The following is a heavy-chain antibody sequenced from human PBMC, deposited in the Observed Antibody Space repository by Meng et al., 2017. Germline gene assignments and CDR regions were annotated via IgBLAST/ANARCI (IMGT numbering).Heavy chain of an antibody. Sequence: GGSLRLSCAASGSIFSNYAMIWVRQAPGKGLEWVSAISGTRGFTYDADSVKGRFTISRDNSKNTLYLQMHSLRAEDTAVYYCAKFHGPFKSDGWTYEPFNIWGQGTMVTVSS. CDR2: ISGTRGFT. J-gene: IGHJ3*02. D-gene: IGHD5-24*01. CDR3: AKFHGPFKSDGWTYEPFNI. CDR1: GSIFSNYA. V-gene: IGHV3-23*01.